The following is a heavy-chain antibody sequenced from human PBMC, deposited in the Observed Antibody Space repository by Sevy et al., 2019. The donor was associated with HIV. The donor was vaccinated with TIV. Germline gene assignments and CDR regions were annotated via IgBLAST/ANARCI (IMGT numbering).Heavy chain of an antibody. J-gene: IGHJ4*02. D-gene: IGHD5-12*01. CDR2: ISAYNGNT. CDR1: GYTFTSYG. Sequence: APVKVSCKASGYTFTSYGISWVRQAPGQGLEWMGWISAYNGNTNYAQKLQGRVTMTTDTSTSTAYMELRSLRSDDTAVYYCARADRRDGYRPFDYWGQGTLVTVSS. CDR3: ARADRRDGYRPFDY. V-gene: IGHV1-18*01.